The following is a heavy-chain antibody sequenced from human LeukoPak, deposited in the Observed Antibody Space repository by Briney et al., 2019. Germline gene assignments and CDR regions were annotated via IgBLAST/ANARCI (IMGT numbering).Heavy chain of an antibody. CDR1: GGSFSGYY. CDR2: INHSGST. V-gene: IGHV4-34*01. D-gene: IGHD1-1*01. CDR3: ARAHRVRPEVDV. J-gene: IGHJ6*04. Sequence: SETLSLTCAVYGGSFSGYYWSWIRQPPGKGLEWIGEINHSGSTNYNPSLKSRVTISVDTSKNQFSLKLSSVTAADTAVYYCARAHRVRPEVDVWGKGTTVTVSS.